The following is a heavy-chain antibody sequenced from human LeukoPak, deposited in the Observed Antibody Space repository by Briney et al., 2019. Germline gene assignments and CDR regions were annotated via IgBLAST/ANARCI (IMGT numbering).Heavy chain of an antibody. V-gene: IGHV1-2*02. Sequence: ASVKVSCKASGYTFTDYYIHWVRQAPGQGLEWMGWINPNSGGTNSAQKFKGRVTMTRDTSITTVYMELSRLRSDDTAVYYCASPQEYCSGGSCYSYDYWGQGTLVTVSS. D-gene: IGHD2-15*01. CDR1: GYTFTDYY. J-gene: IGHJ4*02. CDR2: INPNSGGT. CDR3: ASPQEYCSGGSCYSYDY.